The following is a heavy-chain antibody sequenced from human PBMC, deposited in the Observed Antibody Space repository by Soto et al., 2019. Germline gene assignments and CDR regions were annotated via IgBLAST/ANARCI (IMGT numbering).Heavy chain of an antibody. V-gene: IGHV4-4*02. CDR3: ARKGGTVSYYDFWSGPNWFDP. J-gene: IGHJ5*02. Sequence: SETLSLTCAVSGGSISSSNWWSWVRQPPGKGLEWIGEIYHSGSTNYNPSLKSRVTISVDKSKNQFSLKLSSVTAADTAVYYCARKGGTVSYYDFWSGPNWFDPWGQGTLVTVSS. CDR1: GGSISSSNW. CDR2: IYHSGST. D-gene: IGHD3-3*01.